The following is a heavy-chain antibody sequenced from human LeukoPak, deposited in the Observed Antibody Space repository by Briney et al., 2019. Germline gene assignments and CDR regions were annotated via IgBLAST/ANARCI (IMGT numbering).Heavy chain of an antibody. V-gene: IGHV4-30-4*01. CDR1: GGSISSGDYY. Sequence: PSETLSLTCTVSGGSISSGDYYWSWIRQPPGKGLEWIGYIYYSGSTYYNPSLKSRVTISVDTSKNQFSLKLSSVTAADTAVYYCAREGVSGYDWGPFDYWGQGTLVTASS. J-gene: IGHJ4*02. CDR2: IYYSGST. D-gene: IGHD5-12*01. CDR3: AREGVSGYDWGPFDY.